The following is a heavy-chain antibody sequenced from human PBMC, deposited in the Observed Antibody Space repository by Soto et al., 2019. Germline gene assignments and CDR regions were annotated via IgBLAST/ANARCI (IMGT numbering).Heavy chain of an antibody. CDR2: VYPGDSDT. CDR1: GDSFTSYS. D-gene: IGHD3-22*01. V-gene: IGHV5-51*01. J-gene: IGHJ6*02. CDR3: ATPASTYYYDSSGRGGDYYYYGMDV. Sequence: GETLTLSCEGSGDSFTSYSRWSVRQMPGKGLEWMGIVYPGDSDTRYSPSFQGQVTISADKSISTAYLQWSSLKASDTAMYYCATPASTYYYDSSGRGGDYYYYGMDVWGQGTTVPVSS.